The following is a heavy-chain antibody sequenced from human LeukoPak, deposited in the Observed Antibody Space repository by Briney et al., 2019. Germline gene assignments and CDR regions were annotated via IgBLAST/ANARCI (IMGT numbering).Heavy chain of an antibody. CDR3: ANPNSPPFDY. V-gene: IGHV3-23*01. J-gene: IGHJ4*02. CDR2: ISGSGGYT. CDR1: GFTFSSYA. D-gene: IGHD2-8*01. Sequence: GGSLRLSCTASGFTFSSYAMSWVRQAPGKGLEWVSAISGSGGYTYYAASVRGRFTISRDNSKNTLYLQMNSLTVEDTAVYYCANPNSPPFDYWGQGTLVTVSS.